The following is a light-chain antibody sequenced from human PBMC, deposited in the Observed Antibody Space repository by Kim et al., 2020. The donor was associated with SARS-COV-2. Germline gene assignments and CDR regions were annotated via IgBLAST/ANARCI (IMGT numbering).Light chain of an antibody. J-gene: IGLJ2*01. CDR3: QSYNRDNVL. CDR1: RGSIDDNY. V-gene: IGLV6-57*03. Sequence: GRTVTISWHRSRGSIDDNYVQWYQQPPGGVPTTVIYEDDQRPSGVSDRFSGSIDNSSSAASLTIAGLRTEDEADYYCQSYNRDNVLFGGGTQLTVL. CDR2: EDD.